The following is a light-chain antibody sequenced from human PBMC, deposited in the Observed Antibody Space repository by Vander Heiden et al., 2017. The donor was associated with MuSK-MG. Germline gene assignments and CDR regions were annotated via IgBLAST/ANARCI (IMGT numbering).Light chain of an antibody. Sequence: DIQTTRSPSSLSASVGDRVTITCQASQGISNYLAWYQQKPGKVPKLLIYAASTLQSGVPSRFSGSGSGTDFTLTISSLQPEDVATYYCQKYNSAPLTFGGGTKVEIK. J-gene: IGKJ4*01. CDR2: AAS. CDR1: QGISNY. V-gene: IGKV1-27*01. CDR3: QKYNSAPLT.